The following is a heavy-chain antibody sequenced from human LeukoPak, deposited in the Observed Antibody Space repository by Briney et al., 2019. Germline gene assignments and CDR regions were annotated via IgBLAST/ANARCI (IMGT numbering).Heavy chain of an antibody. CDR3: AKDPDSSWYRDRFDP. J-gene: IGHJ5*02. V-gene: IGHV4-59*01. CDR2: IYYSGST. Sequence: SETLSLTCTVSGGSISSYYWSWIRQPPGKGLEWIGYIYYSGSTNYNPSLKSRVTISVDTSKNQFSLKLSSVTAADTAVYYCAKDPDSSWYRDRFDPWGQGTLVTVSS. D-gene: IGHD6-13*01. CDR1: GGSISSYY.